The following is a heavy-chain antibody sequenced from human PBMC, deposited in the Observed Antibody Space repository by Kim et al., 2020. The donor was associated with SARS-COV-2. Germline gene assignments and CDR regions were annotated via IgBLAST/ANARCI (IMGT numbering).Heavy chain of an antibody. D-gene: IGHD2-2*01. CDR1: GGSFSGYY. CDR2: INHSGST. Sequence: SETLSLTCAVYGGSFSGYYWSWIRQPPGKGLEWIGEINHSGSTNYNPSLKSRVTISVDTSKNQFSLKLSSVTAADTAVYYCARGKRQLGYCSSTSCHLGRWFDPWGQGTLVTVSS. V-gene: IGHV4-34*01. J-gene: IGHJ5*02. CDR3: ARGKRQLGYCSSTSCHLGRWFDP.